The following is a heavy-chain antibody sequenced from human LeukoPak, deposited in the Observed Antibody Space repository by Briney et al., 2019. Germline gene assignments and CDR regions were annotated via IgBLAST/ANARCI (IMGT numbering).Heavy chain of an antibody. J-gene: IGHJ6*02. CDR3: ARGKVQAVVTAINHRGSGMDV. D-gene: IGHD2-21*02. CDR1: GDSVSSNSAA. CDR2: TYYRSKWYN. Sequence: SQTLSLTCAISGDSVSSNSAAWNWIRQSPSRGLEWLGRTYYRSKWYNDYAVSVKSRITINPDTSKNQFSLKLSSVTAADTAVYYCARGKVQAVVTAINHRGSGMDVWGQGTTVTVSS. V-gene: IGHV6-1*01.